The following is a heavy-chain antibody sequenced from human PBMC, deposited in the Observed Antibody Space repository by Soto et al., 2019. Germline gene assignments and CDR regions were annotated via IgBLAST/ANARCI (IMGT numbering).Heavy chain of an antibody. D-gene: IGHD6-6*01. CDR3: AKTYRSSSYYYGMDV. CDR2: ISWNSGSI. Sequence: GGSLRFSCAASGFTFDDYAMHWVRQAPGKGLEWVSGISWNSGSIGYADSVKGRFTISRDNAKNSLYLQMNSLRAEDTALYYCAKTYRSSSYYYGMDVWGQGTTVTVSS. J-gene: IGHJ6*02. V-gene: IGHV3-9*01. CDR1: GFTFDDYA.